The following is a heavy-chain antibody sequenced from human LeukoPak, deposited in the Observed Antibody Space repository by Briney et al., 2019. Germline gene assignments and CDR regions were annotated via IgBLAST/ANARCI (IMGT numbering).Heavy chain of an antibody. CDR3: AGTGYSSSFYYYYMDV. CDR1: GFTFSSYA. Sequence: GGSLRLSCAASGFTFSSYAMSWVRQAPGKGLEWVSAISGSGGSTYYADSVKGRFTISRDNSKNTLYLQMNSLRAEDTAVYYCAGTGYSSSFYYYYMDVWGEGTTVTVSS. CDR2: ISGSGGST. V-gene: IGHV3-23*01. J-gene: IGHJ6*03. D-gene: IGHD6-6*01.